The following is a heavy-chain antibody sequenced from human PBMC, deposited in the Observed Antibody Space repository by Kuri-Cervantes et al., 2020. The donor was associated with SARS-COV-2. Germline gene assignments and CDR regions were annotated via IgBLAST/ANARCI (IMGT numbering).Heavy chain of an antibody. CDR1: GFNFNDYA. CDR3: ARGGTRDSGSYWPTDF. V-gene: IGHV3-9*03. CDR2: ISWSSEIL. Sequence: GGSLRLSCVASGFNFNDYAMHWVRQVPGKGLEWVSFISWSSEILDYADSVKGRFTMSRDNAKNSLFLEMSSLRPEDMGYYYCARGGTRDSGSYWPTDFWGRGTLVTVSS. J-gene: IGHJ4*02. D-gene: IGHD3-10*01.